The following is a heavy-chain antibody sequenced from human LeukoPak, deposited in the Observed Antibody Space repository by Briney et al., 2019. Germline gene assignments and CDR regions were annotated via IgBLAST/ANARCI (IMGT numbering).Heavy chain of an antibody. CDR3: ARGTSAFDI. Sequence: GGSLRLSCAASGCTFSNYWMNWVRQAPGKGLEWVSSISSSLNYIYYADSVKGRFTISRDNAKNSLYLQMNILRAEDTAVYYCARGTSAFDIWGQGAMVSVSS. CDR1: GCTFSNYW. D-gene: IGHD2-2*01. CDR2: ISSSLNYI. J-gene: IGHJ3*02. V-gene: IGHV3-21*01.